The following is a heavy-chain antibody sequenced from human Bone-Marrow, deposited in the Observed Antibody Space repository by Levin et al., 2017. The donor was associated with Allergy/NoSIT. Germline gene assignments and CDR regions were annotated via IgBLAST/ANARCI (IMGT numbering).Heavy chain of an antibody. D-gene: IGHD5-12*01. J-gene: IGHJ4*02. CDR3: ARPGGYHLIHADY. CDR1: GYTFTNYG. Sequence: EASVKVSCQASGYTFTNYGITWVRQAPGQGLEWMGWISVYSGYTSYAQKFQGRVSMTADTSTSTAYMELRSLESDDTAVYFCARPGGYHLIHADYWGQGTLVTVSS. CDR2: ISVYSGYT. V-gene: IGHV1-18*01.